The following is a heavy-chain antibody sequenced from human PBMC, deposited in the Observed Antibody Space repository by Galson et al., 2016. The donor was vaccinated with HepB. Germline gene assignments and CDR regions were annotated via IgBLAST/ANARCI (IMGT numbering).Heavy chain of an antibody. D-gene: IGHD4-17*01. J-gene: IGHJ6*03. V-gene: IGHV4-34*01. CDR2: INHSGST. CDR1: GGSFSGYY. Sequence: TLSLTCAVYGGSFSGYYWSWIRQPPGKGLEWIGEINHSGSTNYNPSLKSRVTISVDTSKNQFSLKLSSVTAADTAVYYCARGYNPDYGDYASAYYYMDVWGKGTTVT. CDR3: ARGYNPDYGDYASAYYYMDV.